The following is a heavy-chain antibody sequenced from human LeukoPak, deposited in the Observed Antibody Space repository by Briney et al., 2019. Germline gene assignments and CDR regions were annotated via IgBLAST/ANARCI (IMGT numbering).Heavy chain of an antibody. J-gene: IGHJ4*02. CDR3: AKDGAMVRGVMDY. Sequence: GGSLRLSCAASGFTFSSYGMSWVRQAPGKGLEWVSAISGSGGSTYYADSVKGRFTISRDNSKNTLYLQMSSLRAEDTAVYYCAKDGAMVRGVMDYWGQGTLVTVSS. CDR2: ISGSGGST. V-gene: IGHV3-23*01. D-gene: IGHD3-10*01. CDR1: GFTFSSYG.